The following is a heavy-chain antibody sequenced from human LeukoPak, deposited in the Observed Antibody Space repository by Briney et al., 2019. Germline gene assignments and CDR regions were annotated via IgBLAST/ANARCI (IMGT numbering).Heavy chain of an antibody. CDR2: IYSSGNT. D-gene: IGHD2-2*01. Sequence: SETLSVTRTVSGDSISGVSAYWSWIRQPAGKALEWIGRIYSSGNTNYNPSLKSRVTMSLDTSKNQFSLKLTSVTAADTAVYYCARENIELVPAAVDGWFDPWGQGTLATVSS. CDR3: ARENIELVPAAVDGWFDP. CDR1: GDSISGVSAY. V-gene: IGHV4-61*02. J-gene: IGHJ5*02.